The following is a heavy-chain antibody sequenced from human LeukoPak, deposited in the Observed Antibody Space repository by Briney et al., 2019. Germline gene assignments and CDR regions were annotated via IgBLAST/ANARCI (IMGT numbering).Heavy chain of an antibody. J-gene: IGHJ6*02. D-gene: IGHD3-9*01. CDR1: GFTFSSYA. V-gene: IGHV3-64*01. CDR3: ARDVLRYFDALGGYGMDV. Sequence: GGSLRLSCAASGFTFSSYAMHWVRQAPGKGLEYVSAISSNGGSTYYANFVKGRFTISRDNSKNTLYLQMGSLRAEDMAVYYCARDVLRYFDALGGYGMDVWGQGTTVTVSS. CDR2: ISSNGGST.